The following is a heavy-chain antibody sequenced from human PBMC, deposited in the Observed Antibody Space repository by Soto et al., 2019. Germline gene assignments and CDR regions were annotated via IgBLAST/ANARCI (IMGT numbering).Heavy chain of an antibody. CDR2: ISGSGDGT. J-gene: IGHJ4*02. CDR3: AGPGYSSQDY. D-gene: IGHD5-18*01. Sequence: XESLRLSCAASGFTLISFALSWVRQAPGKGLEWVSAISGSGDGTDYADSVKGRFTISRDNSKNTLYLQMNSLRAEDTAVYYCAGPGYSSQDYWGQGALVTVST. V-gene: IGHV3-23*01. CDR1: GFTLISFA.